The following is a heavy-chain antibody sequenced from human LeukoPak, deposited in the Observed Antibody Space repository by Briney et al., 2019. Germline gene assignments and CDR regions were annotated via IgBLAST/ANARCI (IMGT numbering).Heavy chain of an antibody. D-gene: IGHD2-8*01. CDR3: AKDLAGCSDS. Sequence: PGGSLRLSCAASGFTFSSFPMTWVRLAPGKGLEWVSTISGSGGSTYYAESVKGRFTISRDNPKITLYLQMNSLRGEDTALYYCAKDLAGCSDSWGQGTLVTVSS. CDR2: ISGSGGST. CDR1: GFTFSSFP. J-gene: IGHJ4*02. V-gene: IGHV3-23*01.